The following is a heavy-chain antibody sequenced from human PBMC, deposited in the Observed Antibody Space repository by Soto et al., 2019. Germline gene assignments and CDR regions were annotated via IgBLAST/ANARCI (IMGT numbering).Heavy chain of an antibody. V-gene: IGHV4-34*01. CDR3: ARGDSEMDTAMVTYDY. Sequence: SETMSLTCAVYGGSFSGYYWSWIRQPPGKGLEWIGEINHSGSTNYSPSLKSRVTISVDTSKNQFSLKLSSVTAADTAVYYCARGDSEMDTAMVTYDYWGQGTLVTVSS. J-gene: IGHJ4*02. D-gene: IGHD5-18*01. CDR1: GGSFSGYY. CDR2: INHSGST.